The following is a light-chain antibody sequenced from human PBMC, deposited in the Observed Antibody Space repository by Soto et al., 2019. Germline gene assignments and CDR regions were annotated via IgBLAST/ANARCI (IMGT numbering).Light chain of an antibody. V-gene: IGLV2-14*03. J-gene: IGLJ3*02. CDR2: DVS. CDR3: SSYTSKDTLV. Sequence: QSALTQPASVSGSPGQSITISCTGTSSDVGGYDHVSWYQQHPGKAPKLISYDVSIRPSGVSNRFSGSKSGNTAALAVSGLQAEDEADYYCSSYTSKDTLVFGGGTKLTVL. CDR1: SSDVGGYDH.